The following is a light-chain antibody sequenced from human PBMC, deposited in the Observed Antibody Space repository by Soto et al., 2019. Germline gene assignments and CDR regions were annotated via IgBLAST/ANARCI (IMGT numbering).Light chain of an antibody. V-gene: IGLV2-8*01. J-gene: IGLJ2*01. CDR1: SNDVGGYNF. Sequence: QSALTQPPSASGSPGQSVTIPCTGTSNDVGGYNFVSWYQQHPGKAPKVMIYEVTKRPSGVPDRFSGSKSGNTASLTVSGLQSEDEADYYCSSYAGLNTVTLGGGTKLTVL. CDR2: EVT. CDR3: SSYAGLNTVT.